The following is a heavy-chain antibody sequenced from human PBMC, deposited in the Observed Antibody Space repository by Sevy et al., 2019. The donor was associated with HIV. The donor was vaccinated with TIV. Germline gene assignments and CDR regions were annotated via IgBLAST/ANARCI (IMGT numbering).Heavy chain of an antibody. D-gene: IGHD3-22*01. CDR2: ISSNGGST. V-gene: IGHV3-64*01. J-gene: IGHJ3*02. CDR3: ASATYYYDSSGTTGAFDI. CDR1: GFTFSSYA. Sequence: GGSLRLSCAASGFTFSSYAMYWVRQAPGKGLEYVSAISSNGGSTYYANSVKGRFTISRDNSKNTLYLQMGSLRAEDMAVYYCASATYYYDSSGTTGAFDIWGQGTMVTVS.